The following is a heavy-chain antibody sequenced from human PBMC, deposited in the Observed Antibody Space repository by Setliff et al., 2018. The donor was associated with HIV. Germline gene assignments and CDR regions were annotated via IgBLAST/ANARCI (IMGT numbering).Heavy chain of an antibody. CDR2: INPNTGDT. V-gene: IGHV1-2*06. CDR1: GYTFNAYY. J-gene: IGHJ4*02. CDR3: ARVSEFFASGSYYNPYFDL. Sequence: ASVKVSCKASGYTFNAYYIHWVRQAPGQGLEWMGRINPNTGDTNLAQMFQDRVTMTRDTSIATAYMELKRLKSDDTAVYYCARVSEFFASGSYYNPYFDLWGQGTLVTVSS. D-gene: IGHD3-10*01.